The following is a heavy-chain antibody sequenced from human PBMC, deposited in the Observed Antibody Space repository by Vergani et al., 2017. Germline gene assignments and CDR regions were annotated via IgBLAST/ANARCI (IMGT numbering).Heavy chain of an antibody. J-gene: IGHJ4*02. CDR3: AKFDDSSVVRAGEGY. CDR1: GFTFSSYD. Sequence: EVQLVESGGGLVQPGGSLRLSCAASGFTFSSYDMHWVRHATGKGLEWVSAIGTAGDTYYPGSVKGRFTLSRDTAKNSLYLQMNSLRSGDTAVYYCAKFDDSSVVRAGEGYWGQGTLVAVSS. D-gene: IGHD3-22*01. V-gene: IGHV3-13*04. CDR2: IGTAGDT.